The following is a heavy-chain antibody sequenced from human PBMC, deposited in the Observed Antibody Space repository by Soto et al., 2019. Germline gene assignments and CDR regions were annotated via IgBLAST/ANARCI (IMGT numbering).Heavy chain of an antibody. D-gene: IGHD1-26*01. CDR3: AKDHPAYDIVGATWY. J-gene: IGHJ1*01. Sequence: GGSLRLSCAASGFTFSSYGMHWVRQAPGKGLEWVAVIWYDGSNKYYADSAKGRFTISRDNSKNTLYLQMNSLRAEDTAVYYCAKDHPAYDIVGATWYWGQGTLVTVSS. V-gene: IGHV3-33*06. CDR2: IWYDGSNK. CDR1: GFTFSSYG.